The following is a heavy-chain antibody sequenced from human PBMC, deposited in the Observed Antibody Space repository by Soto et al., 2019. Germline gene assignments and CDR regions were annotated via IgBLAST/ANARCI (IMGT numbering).Heavy chain of an antibody. Sequence: QVQLVESGGGVVQPGGSLRLSCATSGFIFSTYGMQWVGQSPGEGLEWVAVMANDGSYQYYADSVKGRFTISRDNSKNMLYLQMDSLRREDTAVYYCARSIGGSSYYPPDYWGQGTLVTVSS. CDR3: ARSIGGSSYYPPDY. V-gene: IGHV3-30*03. CDR2: MANDGSYQ. J-gene: IGHJ4*02. CDR1: GFIFSTYG. D-gene: IGHD2-15*01.